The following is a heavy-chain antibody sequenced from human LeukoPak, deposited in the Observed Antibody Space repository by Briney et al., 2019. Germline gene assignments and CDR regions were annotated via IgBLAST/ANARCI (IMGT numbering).Heavy chain of an antibody. Sequence: ASVKVSCKASGYPFSNYDINWVRQATGQGLERMGWMNPNSGNTDYAQKFQGRVTITRNTSISTAYMELSGLRSEDTAVYYCARGRATVTTHWVDPWGQGTLVTVSS. J-gene: IGHJ5*02. CDR3: ARGRATVTTHWVDP. CDR1: GYPFSNYD. CDR2: MNPNSGNT. V-gene: IGHV1-8*03. D-gene: IGHD4-11*01.